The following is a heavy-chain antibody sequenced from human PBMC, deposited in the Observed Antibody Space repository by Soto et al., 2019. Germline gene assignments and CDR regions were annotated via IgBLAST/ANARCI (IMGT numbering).Heavy chain of an antibody. V-gene: IGHV5-51*04. CDR1: GYSFTSYW. CDR3: ARVGCSTSCYGYYYYYYMDV. Sequence: GESLKISCKGSGYSFTSYWIGWVRQMPGKGLEWMGIIYPGDSDTRYSPSFQGQVTISADKPISTAYLQWSSLKASDTAMYYCARVGCSTSCYGYYYYYYMDVWGKGTTVTVSS. D-gene: IGHD2-2*01. CDR2: IYPGDSDT. J-gene: IGHJ6*03.